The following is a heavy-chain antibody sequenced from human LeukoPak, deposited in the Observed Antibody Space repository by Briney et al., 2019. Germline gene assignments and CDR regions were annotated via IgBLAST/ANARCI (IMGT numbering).Heavy chain of an antibody. CDR1: GFTFTSSA. Sequence: SVKVSCKASGFTFTSSAVQWVQQARGQRLEWIGWIVVGSGDTNYAQKFQERVTITRDMSTSTAYMELSSLRSEDTAVYYCAAELGYSSSWYRDNWFDPWGQGTLVTVSS. CDR2: IVVGSGDT. J-gene: IGHJ5*02. V-gene: IGHV1-58*01. CDR3: AAELGYSSSWYRDNWFDP. D-gene: IGHD6-13*01.